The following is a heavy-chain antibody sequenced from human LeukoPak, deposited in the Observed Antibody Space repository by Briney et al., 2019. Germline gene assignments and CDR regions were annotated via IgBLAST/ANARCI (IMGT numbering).Heavy chain of an antibody. J-gene: IGHJ6*03. CDR2: MNPNSGNT. Sequence: ASVKVSCKASGYTFTSYDINWVRQATGQGLEWMGWMNPNSGNTGYAQKFQGRVTMTRNTSISTAYMELSSLRSEDTAVYYCARGMVRGVITWVYYYYMDVWGKGTTVTISS. D-gene: IGHD3-10*01. CDR1: GYTFTSYD. CDR3: ARGMVRGVITWVYYYYMDV. V-gene: IGHV1-8*01.